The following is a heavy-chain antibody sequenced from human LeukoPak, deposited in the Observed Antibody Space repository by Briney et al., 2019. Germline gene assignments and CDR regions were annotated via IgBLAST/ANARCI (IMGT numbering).Heavy chain of an antibody. D-gene: IGHD4-23*01. Sequence: ASVKVSCKASGYTFTSYGISWVRQAPGQGLEWMGWISAYNGNTNYAQKLQGRVTMTTDTSTSTAYMGLRSLRSDDTAVYYCARDGEEDGGTLPFDYWGQGTLVTVSS. V-gene: IGHV1-18*01. CDR2: ISAYNGNT. CDR3: ARDGEEDGGTLPFDY. J-gene: IGHJ4*02. CDR1: GYTFTSYG.